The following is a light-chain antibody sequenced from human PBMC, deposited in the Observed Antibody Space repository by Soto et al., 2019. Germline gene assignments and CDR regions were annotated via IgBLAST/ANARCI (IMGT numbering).Light chain of an antibody. V-gene: IGKV3-15*01. Sequence: EIVMTQSPATLSVSPGARDPRSGRASQSISNNLAWYQQQPGQTPRLLIYGASTTATGIPARFSGSGAGTEFTLTISSLQSEDFAVYYCLHYYEWPRWTFGQGTKVDIK. CDR2: GAS. CDR1: QSISNN. CDR3: LHYYEWPRWT. J-gene: IGKJ1*01.